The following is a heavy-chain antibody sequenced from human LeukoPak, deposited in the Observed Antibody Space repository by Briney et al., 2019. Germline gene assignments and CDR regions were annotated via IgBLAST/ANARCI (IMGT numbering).Heavy chain of an antibody. CDR3: ARAEITMIVVVKSRVAFDI. Sequence: ASVKVSCKASGYTFTSYDINWVRQAIGQGLEWMGWINPNSGGTNYAQKFQGRVTMTRDTSISAAYMELSRLRSDDTAVYYCARAEITMIVVVKSRVAFDIWGQGTMVTVSS. CDR1: GYTFTSYD. J-gene: IGHJ3*02. V-gene: IGHV1-2*02. D-gene: IGHD3-22*01. CDR2: INPNSGGT.